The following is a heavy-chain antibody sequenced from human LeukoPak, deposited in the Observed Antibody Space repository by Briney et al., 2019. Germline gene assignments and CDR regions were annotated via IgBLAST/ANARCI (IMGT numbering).Heavy chain of an antibody. V-gene: IGHV4-59*01. CDR2: IYYSGST. D-gene: IGHD6-13*01. CDR3: ARVTGYMTEDYFDY. CDR1: GGSISSYY. Sequence: SETLSLTCTVSGGSISSYYWSWIRQPPGKGLEWIGHIYYSGSTNYNPSLKSRVTISVDTSKNQFSLKLSSVTAADTAVYYCARVTGYMTEDYFDYWGQGTLITVSS. J-gene: IGHJ4*02.